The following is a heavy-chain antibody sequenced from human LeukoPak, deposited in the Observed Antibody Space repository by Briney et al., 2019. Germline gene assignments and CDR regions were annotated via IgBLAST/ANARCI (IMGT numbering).Heavy chain of an antibody. V-gene: IGHV1-18*01. Sequence: ASVKVSCKASGYTFTSYGISWVRQAPGQGLEWMGWISAYNGNTNYAQKLQGRVTMTTDTSTSTAYMELRSLRSDDTAVYYCARVHGLRYFDWLSATSVDYWGQGTLVTVSS. J-gene: IGHJ4*02. D-gene: IGHD3-9*01. CDR3: ARVHGLRYFDWLSATSVDY. CDR1: GYTFTSYG. CDR2: ISAYNGNT.